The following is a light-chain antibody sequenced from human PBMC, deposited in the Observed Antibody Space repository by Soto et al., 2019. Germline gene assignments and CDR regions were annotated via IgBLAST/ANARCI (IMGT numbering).Light chain of an antibody. CDR2: DNN. CDR3: CSYARRTL. Sequence: QAVLTQPPSVSGAPGQRVTLSCTGSISNIGAGYGVHWYQQLPGRAPKLLVYDNNKRHSGVPDRFSGSKSGTSASLAITGLQADDEADYYCCSYARRTLFGGGTQLTVL. V-gene: IGLV1-40*01. J-gene: IGLJ2*01. CDR1: ISNIGAGYG.